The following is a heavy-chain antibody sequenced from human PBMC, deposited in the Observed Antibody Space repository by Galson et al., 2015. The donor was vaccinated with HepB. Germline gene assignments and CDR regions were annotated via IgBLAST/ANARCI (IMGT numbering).Heavy chain of an antibody. CDR3: ARGGLGYCSSTSCYHYYYGMDV. CDR2: ISAYNGNT. V-gene: IGHV1-18*04. CDR1: SYTFTSYG. D-gene: IGHD2-2*01. Sequence: SVKVSCKASSYTFTSYGISWVRQAPGQGLEWMGWISAYNGNTNYAQKLQGRVTMTTDTSTSTAYMELRSLRSDDTAVYYCARGGLGYCSSTSCYHYYYGMDVWGQGTTVTVSS. J-gene: IGHJ6*02.